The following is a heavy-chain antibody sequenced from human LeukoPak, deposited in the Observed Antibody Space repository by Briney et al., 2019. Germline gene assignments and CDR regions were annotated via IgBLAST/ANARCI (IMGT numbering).Heavy chain of an antibody. CDR2: ISGSGGST. V-gene: IGHV3-23*01. D-gene: IGHD3-10*01. J-gene: IGHJ4*02. CDR3: AKGAGWFGELAYFDY. CDR1: GFTFSSYA. Sequence: SGGSLRLSCAASGFTFSSYAMSWVRQAPGKGLEWVSAISGSGGSTYYADSVKGRFTISRDNSKNTLYLQMNSLRAEDTAVYYCAKGAGWFGELAYFDYWGQGTLVTVSS.